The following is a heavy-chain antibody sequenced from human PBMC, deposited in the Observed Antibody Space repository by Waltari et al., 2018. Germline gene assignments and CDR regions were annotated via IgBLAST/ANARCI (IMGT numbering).Heavy chain of an antibody. D-gene: IGHD3-10*01. Sequence: QVQLQESGPGLVKPSETLSLICSVSGGSISTHFWGWIRQPPGKTLVWNGNIYSSGSSNLNPSLTSRVTISLDRSKKQYSLKLRSVSAADTAVYYGARASYGSGSSWFDPWGQGNLVTVSS. CDR1: GGSISTHF. CDR2: IYSSGSS. CDR3: ARASYGSGSSWFDP. J-gene: IGHJ5*02. V-gene: IGHV4-59*11.